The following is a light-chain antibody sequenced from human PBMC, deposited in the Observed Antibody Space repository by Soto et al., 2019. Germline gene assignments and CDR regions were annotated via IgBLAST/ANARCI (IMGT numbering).Light chain of an antibody. CDR1: SSDFGSYNL. CDR2: EGS. CDR3: CSYAGSSTSYV. J-gene: IGLJ1*01. V-gene: IGLV2-23*01. Sequence: QPALTQPASVSGSPGQSITISCTGTSSDFGSYNLVSWHQQHPGKAPKLMIYEGSKRPSGVSNRFSGSKSGNTASLTISGLQAEDEADYYCCSYAGSSTSYVFGTGTKVTVL.